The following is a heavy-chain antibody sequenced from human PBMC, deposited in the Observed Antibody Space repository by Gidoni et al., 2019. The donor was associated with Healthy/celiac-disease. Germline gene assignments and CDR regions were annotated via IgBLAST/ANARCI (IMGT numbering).Heavy chain of an antibody. CDR1: VGSFSGYY. D-gene: IGHD1-26*01. CDR3: ARVGKRRGNWFDP. CDR2: INNSGST. J-gene: IGHJ5*02. Sequence: QVQLQPWGAGLLKPSATLSLPFAVSVGSFSGYYWIWIRQTPGKGLEWIGEINNSGSTNENPALKSRVKITVDTAKNKFSLKLSFVTAADTAVYYCARVGKRRGNWFDPWGQGTLVTVSS. V-gene: IGHV4-34*01.